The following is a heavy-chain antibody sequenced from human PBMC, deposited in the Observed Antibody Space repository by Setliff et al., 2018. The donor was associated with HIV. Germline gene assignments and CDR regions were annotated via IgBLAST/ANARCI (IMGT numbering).Heavy chain of an antibody. D-gene: IGHD3-3*01. J-gene: IGHJ4*02. CDR1: GASIRSDY. Sequence: SETLSLTCTVSGASIRSDYWSWIRQPPGKGLEWIGYSHYSGSTNYNPSLKSRVTLSVDTSKNQFPLKLSSVTAADTAVYYCARGYYNFWSGYPPLDYKTGYWGQGILVTVSS. CDR3: ARGYYNFWSGYPPLDYKTGY. CDR2: SHYSGST. V-gene: IGHV4-59*01.